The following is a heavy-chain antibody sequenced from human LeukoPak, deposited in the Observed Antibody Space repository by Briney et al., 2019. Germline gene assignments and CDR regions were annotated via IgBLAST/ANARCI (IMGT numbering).Heavy chain of an antibody. D-gene: IGHD5-18*01. CDR1: GGSFSGYY. V-gene: IGHV4-34*01. J-gene: IGHJ4*02. CDR3: ARDGDKRYFYFDY. CDR2: INHTGST. Sequence: PSETLSLTCAVYGGSFSGYYWSWIRQPPGKGLEWIGEINHTGSTNYNPSLKSRVTMSVDTSKNQFSLKLSSVTAADTAVYYCARDGDKRYFYFDYWGQGTLVTVSS.